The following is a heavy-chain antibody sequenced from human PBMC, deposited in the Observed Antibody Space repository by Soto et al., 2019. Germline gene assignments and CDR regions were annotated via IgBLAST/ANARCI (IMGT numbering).Heavy chain of an antibody. CDR1: GYTFTGYY. Sequence: GASVKVSCKASGYTFTGYYMHWVRQAPGQGLEWMGWINPNSGGTNYAQKFQGWVTMTRDTSISTAYMELSRLRSDDTAVYYCARDIGGYYDSSSALPLYGMDVWGQGTTVTVSS. J-gene: IGHJ6*02. CDR3: ARDIGGYYDSSSALPLYGMDV. V-gene: IGHV1-2*04. D-gene: IGHD3-22*01. CDR2: INPNSGGT.